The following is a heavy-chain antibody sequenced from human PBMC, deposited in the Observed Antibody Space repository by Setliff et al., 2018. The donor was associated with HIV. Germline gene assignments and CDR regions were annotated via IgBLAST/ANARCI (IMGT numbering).Heavy chain of an antibody. CDR3: AGGPGTTSIDY. CDR2: INHSGST. D-gene: IGHD1-26*01. Sequence: PSETLSLTCSVSDGSMTSGSYYWSWIRQPPGKGLEWIGEINHSGSTNYNMSLWSRVTISLDASRNQFSLELISVTAADTAVYYCAGGPGTTSIDYWAQGTLVTVSS. J-gene: IGHJ4*02. V-gene: IGHV4-39*07. CDR1: DGSMTSGSYY.